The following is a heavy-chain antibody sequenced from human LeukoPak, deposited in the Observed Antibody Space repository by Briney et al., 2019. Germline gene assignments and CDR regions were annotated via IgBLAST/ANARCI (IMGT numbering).Heavy chain of an antibody. CDR1: GFTFSGFW. D-gene: IGHD6-6*01. V-gene: IGHV3-7*03. Sequence: GGSLRVSCAVSGFTFSGFWMSWSRQAPGKGLEWVASINSDGSEGYYADVVKGRFTISRDNAKNSLYLQINSLRAEGAAVYYCARSSYSSSSSVWGQGTMVTVSS. J-gene: IGHJ3*01. CDR3: ARSSYSSSSSV. CDR2: INSDGSEG.